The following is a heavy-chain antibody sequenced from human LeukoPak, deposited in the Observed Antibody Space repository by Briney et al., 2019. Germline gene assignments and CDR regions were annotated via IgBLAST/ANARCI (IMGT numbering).Heavy chain of an antibody. CDR2: INPSSGGT. Sequence: ASVKVSCKASGYTFTGYYMHWMRQAPGQGLEWMGWINPSSGGTNYAQKFQGRVTMTRDTSISTAYMELSRLRSDDTAVYYCARVRIAVAGKYYFDYWGQGTLVTVSS. J-gene: IGHJ4*02. CDR1: GYTFTGYY. D-gene: IGHD6-19*01. V-gene: IGHV1-2*02. CDR3: ARVRIAVAGKYYFDY.